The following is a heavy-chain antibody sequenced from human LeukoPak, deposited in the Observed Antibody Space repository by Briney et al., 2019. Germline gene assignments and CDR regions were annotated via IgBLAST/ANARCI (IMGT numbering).Heavy chain of an antibody. V-gene: IGHV4-39*07. D-gene: IGHD2-21*02. CDR2: IYYSGST. Sequence: SETLSLTCTVSGGSISSSSYYWSWIRQPPGQGLEWIGSIYYSGSTYYNPSLKSRVTISVDTSKNQFSLKLSSVTAADTAVYYCARYDYYFDYWGQETLVTVSS. J-gene: IGHJ4*02. CDR1: GGSISSSSYY. CDR3: ARYDYYFDY.